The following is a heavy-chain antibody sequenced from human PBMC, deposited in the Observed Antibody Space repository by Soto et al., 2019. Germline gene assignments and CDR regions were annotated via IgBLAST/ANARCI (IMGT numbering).Heavy chain of an antibody. J-gene: IGHJ4*02. D-gene: IGHD2-2*01. V-gene: IGHV1-24*01. Sequence: ASVKVSCKGSGYSLSDLSIHWVRQAPGKGLEWMGGLDAEDGETIYAQKLQGRGTMTEDTSTDTAYMELSSLTSEDTAMYYCATLPRTIERTPAAIWSFDSWGQGTLVTAPQ. CDR2: LDAEDGET. CDR3: ATLPRTIERTPAAIWSFDS. CDR1: GYSLSDLS.